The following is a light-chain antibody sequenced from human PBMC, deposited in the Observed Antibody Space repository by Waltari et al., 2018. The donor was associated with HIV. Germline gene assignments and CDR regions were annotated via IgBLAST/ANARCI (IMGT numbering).Light chain of an antibody. Sequence: DIQMTQSPSSLSASVGDRVTINCRASEDISKYVAWFQQKPGKAPKFLIYRASSLENGCPSGFRGSGSETECALTISSLQPEDFGTYYCQQYHSFPLTFGQGTRL. V-gene: IGKV1-16*01. CDR3: QQYHSFPLT. J-gene: IGKJ5*01. CDR1: EDISKY. CDR2: RAS.